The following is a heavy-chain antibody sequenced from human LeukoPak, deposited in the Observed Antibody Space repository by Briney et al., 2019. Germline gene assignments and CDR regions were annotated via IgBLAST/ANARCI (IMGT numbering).Heavy chain of an antibody. CDR2: ISTDGNNE. J-gene: IGHJ4*02. V-gene: IGHV3-30*18. CDR3: AKDQIGWAPGYVSGPLDQ. Sequence: PGRPLRLSCAASGFSFTMYGIHWVRQAPGKGLEGVAVISTDGNNEYYANSVKGRFTISRDNSKNTVYLQMTSLRTEDTAVYYCAKDQIGWAPGYVSGPLDQWGQGTLVTVSS. CDR1: GFSFTMYG. D-gene: IGHD6-19*01.